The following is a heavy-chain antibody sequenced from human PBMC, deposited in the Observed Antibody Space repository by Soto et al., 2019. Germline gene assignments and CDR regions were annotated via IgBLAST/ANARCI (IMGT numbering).Heavy chain of an antibody. D-gene: IGHD6-13*01. CDR1: GGSFSGYY. Sequence: QVQLQQWGAGLLKPSETLSLTCAVYGGSFSGYYWSWIRQPPGKGLEWIGEINHSGSTNYNPSLKSRVTISVDTSKNHSSLKLSSVTAADTAVYSCASLAAAGPQDYWGQGTLVTVSS. J-gene: IGHJ4*02. CDR3: ASLAAAGPQDY. CDR2: INHSGST. V-gene: IGHV4-34*01.